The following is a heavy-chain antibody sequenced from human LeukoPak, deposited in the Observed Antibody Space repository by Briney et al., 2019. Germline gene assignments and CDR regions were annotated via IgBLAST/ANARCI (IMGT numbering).Heavy chain of an antibody. D-gene: IGHD2-2*01. Sequence: GGSLRLSCAASGFTFSSYGMHWVRQAPGKGLEWVSYISSSGETIYYAGSVKGRFTISRDNAKNSLYLQMNSLRAEDTAVYYCATVGGYCSSTSCYWRPSANFDYWGQGTLVTVSS. J-gene: IGHJ4*02. V-gene: IGHV3-48*04. CDR3: ATVGGYCSSTSCYWRPSANFDY. CDR1: GFTFSSYG. CDR2: ISSSGETI.